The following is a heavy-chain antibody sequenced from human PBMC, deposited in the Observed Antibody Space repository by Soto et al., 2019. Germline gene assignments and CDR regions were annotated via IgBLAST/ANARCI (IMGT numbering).Heavy chain of an antibody. J-gene: IGHJ6*02. Sequence: PSETLSLTCAVSGGSISSGGYSWSWIRQPPGKGLEWIGYIYHSGSTYYNPSLKSRVTISVDRSKNQFSLKLSSVTAADTAVYYCAREAGPHYYGMDVWGQGTTVTVSS. CDR3: AREAGPHYYGMDV. V-gene: IGHV4-30-2*01. CDR1: GGSISSGGYS. CDR2: IYHSGST.